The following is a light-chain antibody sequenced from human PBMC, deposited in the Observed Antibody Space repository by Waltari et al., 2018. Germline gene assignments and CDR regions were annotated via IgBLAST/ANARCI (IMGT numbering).Light chain of an antibody. J-gene: IGLJ3*02. CDR3: CSFAGTYTWV. CDR2: DFT. CDR1: TSDVGGYNY. Sequence: SALTQPRSVSGSPGQSVTISCTGTTSDVGGYNYVSWYQHHPGKAPKLMIFDFTQRPSGVPVRFSASKSANPASPTISGLQAEDEADYYCCSFAGTYTWVFGGGTKVTVL. V-gene: IGLV2-11*01.